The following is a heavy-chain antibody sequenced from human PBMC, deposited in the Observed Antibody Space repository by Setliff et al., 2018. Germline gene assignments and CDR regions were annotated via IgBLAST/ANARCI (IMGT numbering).Heavy chain of an antibody. V-gene: IGHV3-30*02. CDR3: AKPQVELRWGFES. Sequence: GGSLRLSCAASGFSFSNHGMHWVRQAPGKGLEWVAFIRHDGNNKYYGDSVQGRFTIFRDGSKNTLYLQMTSLRAEDTAVYYCAKPQVELRWGFESWGQGTPVTVSS. J-gene: IGHJ4*02. CDR1: GFSFSNHG. D-gene: IGHD1-7*01. CDR2: IRHDGNNK.